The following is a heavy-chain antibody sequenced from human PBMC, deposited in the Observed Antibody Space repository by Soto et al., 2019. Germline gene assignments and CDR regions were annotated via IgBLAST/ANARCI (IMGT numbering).Heavy chain of an antibody. CDR3: AKDRGAYYRIDY. CDR2: ISYDGSDE. V-gene: IGHV3-30*18. CDR1: GFTISSFG. J-gene: IGHJ4*02. Sequence: QVQLVESGGGVVQPGRSLRLSCGASGFTISSFGMHWVRQARGKGLEWVTVISYDGSDEYYADSVKGRFTISRDNSKNTLYLQMNSLRAEDTALYYCAKDRGAYYRIDYWGQGTLVTVSS. D-gene: IGHD3-10*01.